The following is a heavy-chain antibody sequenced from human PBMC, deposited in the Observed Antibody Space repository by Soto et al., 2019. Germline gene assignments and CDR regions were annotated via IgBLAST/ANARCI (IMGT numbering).Heavy chain of an antibody. Sequence: SETLSLTCTVSGGSISSGGYYWSWIRQHPGKGLEWIGYIYYSGSTYYNPSLKSRVTISVDTSKNQFSLKLSSVTAADTAVYYCAVTSADGDWFDYWRQGTLVTVSS. J-gene: IGHJ4*02. CDR2: IYYSGST. D-gene: IGHD4-17*01. CDR3: AVTSADGDWFDY. V-gene: IGHV4-31*03. CDR1: GGSISSGGYY.